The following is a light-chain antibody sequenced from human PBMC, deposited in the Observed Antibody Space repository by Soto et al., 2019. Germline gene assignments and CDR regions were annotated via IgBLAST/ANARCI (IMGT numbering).Light chain of an antibody. CDR1: SGHSSYA. CDR3: QTWGSGTHVV. V-gene: IGLV4-69*01. Sequence: QLVLTQSPSASASLGASVKLTCTLSSGHSSYAIAWHQQQAEKGPRYLMKLTGDGSHSKGDGIPDRFSGSSSGAERYLTISILQSEDEADYYCQTWGSGTHVVFGGGTKLTVL. J-gene: IGLJ2*01. CDR2: LTGDGSH.